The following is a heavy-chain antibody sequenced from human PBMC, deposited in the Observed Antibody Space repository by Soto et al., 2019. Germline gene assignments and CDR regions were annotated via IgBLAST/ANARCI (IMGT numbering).Heavy chain of an antibody. CDR2: IIPSGGYE. Sequence: QVQLVESGGGLVKPGGSLRLSCAASGFTFTDFHMSWIRRAPGKGLEWVSSIIPSGGYEFYADSVKGRFTISRDNAKNFLYLQMSSLSAEDTAVYYCVRGDFAFYGATGHFDYWGQGSLVTVSS. D-gene: IGHD4-17*01. CDR3: VRGDFAFYGATGHFDY. J-gene: IGHJ4*02. V-gene: IGHV3-11*01. CDR1: GFTFTDFH.